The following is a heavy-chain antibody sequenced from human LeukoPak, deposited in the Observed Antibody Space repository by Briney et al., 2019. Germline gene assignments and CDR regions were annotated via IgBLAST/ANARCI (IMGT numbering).Heavy chain of an antibody. CDR3: ARSPSYDGSAHYCDY. Sequence: GGSLRLSCAASEFTVSSNYMSWVRQAPGKGLECVSVIYSDGSTYYADSVKGRFTISRDNSKNTLYLQMNSLGAEDTAVYYCARSPSYDGSAHYCDYWGQGTLVTVSS. J-gene: IGHJ4*02. V-gene: IGHV3-53*01. CDR2: IYSDGST. D-gene: IGHD3-10*01. CDR1: EFTVSSNY.